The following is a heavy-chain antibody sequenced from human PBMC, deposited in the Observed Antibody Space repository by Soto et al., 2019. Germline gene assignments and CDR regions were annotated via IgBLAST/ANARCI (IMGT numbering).Heavy chain of an antibody. CDR2: ISYDGSNK. V-gene: IGHV3-30*18. J-gene: IGHJ6*02. Sequence: PGGSLRLSCAASGFTFSSYGMHWVRQAPGKGLEWVAVISYDGSNKYYADSVKGRFTISRDNSKNTLYLQMNSLRAEDTAVYYCAKDLCNHCWDYYYGMDVWGQGTTVTVSS. CDR1: GFTFSSYG. D-gene: IGHD3-16*01. CDR3: AKDLCNHCWDYYYGMDV.